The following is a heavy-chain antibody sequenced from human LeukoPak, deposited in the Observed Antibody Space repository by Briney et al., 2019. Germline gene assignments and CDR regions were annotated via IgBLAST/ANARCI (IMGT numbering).Heavy chain of an antibody. Sequence: GGSLRLSCAASGFTFSSYGLSWVRQAPGKGLEWVSGISGSGGSTYYADSVKGRFTISRDNSKNTLYLQMNSLRAEDTAVYYCAKVLSGSYYPWDYWGQGTLVTVSS. CDR1: GFTFSSYG. CDR2: ISGSGGST. V-gene: IGHV3-23*01. D-gene: IGHD1-26*01. CDR3: AKVLSGSYYPWDY. J-gene: IGHJ4*02.